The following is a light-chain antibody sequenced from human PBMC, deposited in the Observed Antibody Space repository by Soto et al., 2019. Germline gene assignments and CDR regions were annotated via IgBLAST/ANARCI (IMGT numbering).Light chain of an antibody. CDR2: EVT. Sequence: QSVLTQPPSASGFPGQSITISCTGTSSDVGYYDYVSWYQQHPGKAPKLVIYEVTNRPSGVPDRVSASKSGNTASLTVSGFRAEDEADYFSSSYPGSKHFVFGSGTKVTAL. J-gene: IGLJ1*01. V-gene: IGLV2-8*01. CDR1: SSDVGYYDY. CDR3: SSYPGSKHFV.